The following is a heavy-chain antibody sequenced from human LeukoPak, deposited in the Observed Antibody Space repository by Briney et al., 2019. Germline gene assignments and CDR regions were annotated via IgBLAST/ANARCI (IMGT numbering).Heavy chain of an antibody. CDR3: ALTNPPGYFSDAFDI. D-gene: IGHD3-22*01. V-gene: IGHV3-30*02. CDR2: IRYDGSKK. CDR1: GFTFSSYA. Sequence: PGGCLRLSCAASGFTFSSYAMSWVRQAPGKGLGWVAFIRYDGSKKYYADSVKGRFTISRDESKNTLYLQMNSLRAADTALYYCALTNPPGYFSDAFDIWGQGTMVTVPS. J-gene: IGHJ3*02.